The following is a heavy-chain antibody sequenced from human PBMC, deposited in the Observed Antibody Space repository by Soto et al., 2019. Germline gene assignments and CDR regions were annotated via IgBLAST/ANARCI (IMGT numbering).Heavy chain of an antibody. D-gene: IGHD3-22*01. CDR3: ARQAYYYDSSGYYPFDY. J-gene: IGHJ4*02. Sequence: GESLKISCKGSGYSFTSYWIGWVRQMPGKGLEWMGIIYPGDSDTRYSPSFQGQVTISADKSISTAYLQWSSLKASDTAMYYRARQAYYYDSSGYYPFDYWGQGTLVTVSS. CDR2: IYPGDSDT. V-gene: IGHV5-51*01. CDR1: GYSFTSYW.